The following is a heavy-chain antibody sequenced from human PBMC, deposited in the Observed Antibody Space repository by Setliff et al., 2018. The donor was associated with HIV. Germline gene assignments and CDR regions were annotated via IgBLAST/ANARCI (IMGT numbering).Heavy chain of an antibody. CDR3: ARGRIRYCSSTSCYSSRYNWFDP. Sequence: SETLSLTCTVSGGSISSSTYYWGWIRQPPGKGLEWIGTIYYSGSTYYNPSLTSRLTISVDTSTNKFSLKLSSVIAADTAVYYCARGRIRYCSSTSCYSSRYNWFDPWGQGTLVTVSS. CDR1: GGSISSSTYY. CDR2: IYYSGST. J-gene: IGHJ5*02. D-gene: IGHD2-2*01. V-gene: IGHV4-39*01.